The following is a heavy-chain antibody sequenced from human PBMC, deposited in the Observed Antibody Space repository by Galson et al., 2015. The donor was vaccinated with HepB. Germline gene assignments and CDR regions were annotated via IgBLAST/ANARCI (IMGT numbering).Heavy chain of an antibody. D-gene: IGHD5-24*01. V-gene: IGHV3-13*04. J-gene: IGHJ6*02. Sequence: SLRLSCAVSGFTFRKYDMHWVRQIPGKGLEWVAAIGPAGDTYYPGSVKGRFIISRENAKNSLCLQINSLRAGDTGVYYCAKDLQRGNGMDVWGQGTTVTVFS. CDR3: AKDLQRGNGMDV. CDR1: GFTFRKYD. CDR2: IGPAGDT.